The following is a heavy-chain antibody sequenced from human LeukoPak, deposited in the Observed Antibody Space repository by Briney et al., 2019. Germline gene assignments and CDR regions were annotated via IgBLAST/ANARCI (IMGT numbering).Heavy chain of an antibody. J-gene: IGHJ5*02. CDR3: AREGYSGYDFWFDP. CDR2: TYYRSKWYN. CDR1: GDSVSSNSAA. D-gene: IGHD5-12*01. V-gene: IGHV6-1*01. Sequence: SQTLSLTFAISGDSVSSNSAAWNWIRQSPSRGLEWLGRTYYRSKWYNDYAVSVKSRITINPDTSKNQFSLQLNSVTPEDTAVYYCAREGYSGYDFWFDPWGQGSLVTVST.